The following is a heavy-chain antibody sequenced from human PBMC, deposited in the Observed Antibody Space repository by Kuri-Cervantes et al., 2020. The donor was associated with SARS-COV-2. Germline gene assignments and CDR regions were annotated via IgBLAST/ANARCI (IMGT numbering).Heavy chain of an antibody. J-gene: IGHJ5*02. CDR2: IYYSGST. Sequence: SETLSLTCTVSGGSISSGDYYWSWIRQPPGKGLEWIGYIYYSGSTYYKPSLNSRVTMSLDSSKNQFSLKLTSVTAADTAMYYCARGVETLFGVVDYFDPWGQGTLVTVSS. CDR3: ARGVETLFGVVDYFDP. D-gene: IGHD3-3*01. V-gene: IGHV4-30-4*01. CDR1: GGSISSGDYY.